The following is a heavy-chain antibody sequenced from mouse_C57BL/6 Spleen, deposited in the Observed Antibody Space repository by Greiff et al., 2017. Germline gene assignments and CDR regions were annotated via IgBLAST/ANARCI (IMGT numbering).Heavy chain of an antibody. V-gene: IGHV1-55*01. Sequence: QVQLQQSGAELVKPGASVKMSCKASGYTFTSYWITWVKQRPGQGLEWIGDIYPGSGSTNYNEKFKSKATLTVDTSSSTAYMQLSSLTSEDSAVYYCAREGMYGYPAWFAYWGQGTLVTVSA. J-gene: IGHJ3*01. CDR2: IYPGSGST. D-gene: IGHD2-2*01. CDR1: GYTFTSYW. CDR3: AREGMYGYPAWFAY.